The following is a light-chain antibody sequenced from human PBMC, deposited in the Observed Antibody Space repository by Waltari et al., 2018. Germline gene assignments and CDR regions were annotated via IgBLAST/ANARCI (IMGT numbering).Light chain of an antibody. Sequence: QSALTQPAPVSGSPGRSITLSCSGTSSSVGTYNTVSWYQQFPGKAPKHVIYDVSDRPSGISTRFSGSKSGNTASLTISGLQAEDEAVYYCSSYLSSSTLERIFGGGTKLTVL. J-gene: IGLJ2*01. V-gene: IGLV2-14*03. CDR3: SSYLSSSTLERI. CDR2: DVS. CDR1: SSSVGTYNT.